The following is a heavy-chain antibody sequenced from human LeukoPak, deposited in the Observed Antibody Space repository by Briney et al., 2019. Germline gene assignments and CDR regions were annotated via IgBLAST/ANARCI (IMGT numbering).Heavy chain of an antibody. CDR2: ISGSGGNT. V-gene: IGHV3-23*01. D-gene: IGHD5-18*01. CDR3: AKDDTWIQLWFES. CDR1: GFPFNSYV. Sequence: GGSLRLSCAASGFPFNSYVMTWVRQAPGKGLEWVSAISGSGGNTYYADSVKGRFTISRDNSKNTLSLQMYSLRAEDTAVYFCAKDDTWIQLWFESWGQGTLVTVSS. J-gene: IGHJ5*01.